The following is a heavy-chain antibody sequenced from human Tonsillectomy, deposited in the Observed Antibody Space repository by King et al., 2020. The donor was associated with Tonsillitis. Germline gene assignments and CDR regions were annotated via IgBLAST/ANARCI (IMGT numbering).Heavy chain of an antibody. D-gene: IGHD3-22*01. Sequence: VQLVESGGGLVQPGGSLRLSCTASGFTFSTYAISWFRQAAGKCLEWVSTIGTLGDTYYPGSGKGRFTISRENAKKSLNLEMNRLRAGETAVYYCARVMYYYDSGGWSFDLWGRGTLVTVSS. CDR2: IGTLGDT. CDR3: ARVMYYYDSGGWSFDL. J-gene: IGHJ2*01. CDR1: GFTFSTYA. V-gene: IGHV3-13*01.